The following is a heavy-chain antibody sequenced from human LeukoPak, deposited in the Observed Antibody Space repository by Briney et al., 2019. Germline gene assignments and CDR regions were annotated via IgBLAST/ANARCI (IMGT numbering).Heavy chain of an antibody. Sequence: GASVKVSCRASGYTFTTYGVSWVRQAPGQGLEWMGWISSYNGNTNYAHKLQGRVTMTTDTSTSTAYMELRSLRSDDTAVYYCARVLTFGGFPNFYYFYMDVWGKGTTVTVSS. J-gene: IGHJ6*03. D-gene: IGHD3-16*01. CDR3: ARVLTFGGFPNFYYFYMDV. CDR2: ISSYNGNT. CDR1: GYTFTTYG. V-gene: IGHV1-18*01.